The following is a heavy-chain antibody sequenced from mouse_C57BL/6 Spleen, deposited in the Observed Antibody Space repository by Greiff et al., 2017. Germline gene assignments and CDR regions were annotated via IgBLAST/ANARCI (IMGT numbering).Heavy chain of an antibody. Sequence: QVQLQQPGAELVKPGASVKLSCKASGYTFTSYWMPWVKQRPGRGLEWIGRIDPNSGGTKYNEKFKSKATLTVDKPSSTAYMQLSSMTSEDSAVDYCARSSSSSYYAMDYWGQGTSVTVSS. V-gene: IGHV1-72*01. J-gene: IGHJ4*01. CDR3: ARSSSSSYYAMDY. CDR1: GYTFTSYW. CDR2: IDPNSGGT. D-gene: IGHD1-1*01.